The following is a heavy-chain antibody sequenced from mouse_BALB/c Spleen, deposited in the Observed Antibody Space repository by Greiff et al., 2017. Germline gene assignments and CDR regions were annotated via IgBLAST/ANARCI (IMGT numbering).Heavy chain of an antibody. Sequence: EVQLVESGGGLVKPGGSLKLSCAASGFTFSSYAMSWVRQTPEKRLEWVASISSGGSTYYPDSVKGRFTISRDNARNILYLQMSSLRSEDTAMYYCAREGLLEYYAMDYWGQGTSVTVSS. D-gene: IGHD2-10*01. V-gene: IGHV5-6-5*01. CDR3: AREGLLEYYAMDY. CDR1: GFTFSSYA. J-gene: IGHJ4*01. CDR2: ISSGGST.